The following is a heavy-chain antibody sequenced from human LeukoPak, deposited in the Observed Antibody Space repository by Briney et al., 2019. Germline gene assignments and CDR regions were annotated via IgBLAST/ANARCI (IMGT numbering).Heavy chain of an antibody. CDR2: IHHSGRT. CDR3: ASVRRGFGESSKYYSYYYMDV. J-gene: IGHJ6*03. D-gene: IGHD3-10*01. CDR1: NYSISSDYY. Sequence: PSETLSLTCIVSNYSISSDYYWGWIRQPPGKGLEWIGSIHHSGRTYYNPSLKSRVTISVDTSKNQFSLKLSAVTAADTAVYYCASVRRGFGESSKYYSYYYMDVWGNGTTVTISS. V-gene: IGHV4-38-2*02.